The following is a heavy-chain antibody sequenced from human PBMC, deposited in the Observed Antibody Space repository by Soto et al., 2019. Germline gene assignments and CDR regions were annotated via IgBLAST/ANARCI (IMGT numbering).Heavy chain of an antibody. J-gene: IGHJ6*02. CDR3: AKSLPAAMFSDYYYGMDV. Sequence: GSLRLSCAASGFTFSSYAMCWVRQAPGKGLEWVSAISGSGGSTYYADSVKGRFTISRDNSKNTLYLQMNSLRAEDTAVYYCAKSLPAAMFSDYYYGMDVWGQGTTVTVSS. V-gene: IGHV3-23*01. D-gene: IGHD2-2*01. CDR1: GFTFSSYA. CDR2: ISGSGGST.